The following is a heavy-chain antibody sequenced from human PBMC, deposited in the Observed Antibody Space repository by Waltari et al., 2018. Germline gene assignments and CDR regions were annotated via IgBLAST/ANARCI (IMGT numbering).Heavy chain of an antibody. V-gene: IGHV4-34*01. CDR2: INHSGST. Sequence: QVQLQQWGAGLLKPSETLSLTCAVYGGSFSGYYWSWIRQPPGKGLEGIGEINHSGSTNYNPSLKSRVTISVDTSKNQFSLKLSSVTAADTAVYYCARRLRKVGASFDPWGQGTLVTVSS. J-gene: IGHJ5*02. CDR1: GGSFSGYY. CDR3: ARRLRKVGASFDP. D-gene: IGHD1-26*01.